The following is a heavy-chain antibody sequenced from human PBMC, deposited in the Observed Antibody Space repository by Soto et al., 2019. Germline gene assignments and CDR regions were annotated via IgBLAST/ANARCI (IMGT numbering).Heavy chain of an antibody. Sequence: QVQLVESGGGVVQPGRSLRLSCAVSGFIFSDYGMHWVRQAPGKGLEWVALLSHDGRNEYYVDSVKGRFTISRDNSKNTLYLKMNSLRPEDTALYCCAKVGGSGYCSSSSCYAADYWGQGTLVTVSS. CDR2: LSHDGRNE. CDR1: GFIFSDYG. D-gene: IGHD2-2*01. J-gene: IGHJ4*02. CDR3: AKVGGSGYCSSSSCYAADY. V-gene: IGHV3-30*18.